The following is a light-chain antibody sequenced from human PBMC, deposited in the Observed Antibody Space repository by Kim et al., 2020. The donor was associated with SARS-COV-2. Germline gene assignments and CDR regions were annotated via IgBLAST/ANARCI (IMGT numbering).Light chain of an antibody. CDR3: QQYNNWPPMYT. CDR2: GAS. Sequence: PGERATLSCRASQSVSSNLAWYQQTPGQAPRLLIYGASTRATGIPDRFSGSGSGTEFTLTISSLQSEDFAVYYCQQYNNWPPMYTFGQGTKLEIK. J-gene: IGKJ2*01. CDR1: QSVSSN. V-gene: IGKV3-15*01.